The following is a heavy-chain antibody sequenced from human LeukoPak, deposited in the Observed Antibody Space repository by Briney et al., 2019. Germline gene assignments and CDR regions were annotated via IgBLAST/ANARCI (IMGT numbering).Heavy chain of an antibody. CDR2: ISYDGSNK. D-gene: IGHD1-26*01. J-gene: IGHJ5*02. CDR3: AKDVGSWFDP. Sequence: PGRSLRLSCAASGFTFSSYGMHWARQAPGKGLEWVAVISYDGSNKYYADSVKGRFTISRDNSKNTLYLQMNSLRAEDTAVYYCAKDVGSWFDPWGQGTLVTVSS. CDR1: GFTFSSYG. V-gene: IGHV3-30*18.